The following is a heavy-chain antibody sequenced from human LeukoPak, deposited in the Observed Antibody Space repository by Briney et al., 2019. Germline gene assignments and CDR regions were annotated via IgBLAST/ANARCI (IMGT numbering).Heavy chain of an antibody. CDR2: ISYDGSNK. D-gene: IGHD5-24*01. V-gene: IGHV3-30*12. Sequence: GGSLRLSCAASGFTFSHHGMHWVRQAPGKGLEWVAVISYDGSNKYYADSVKGRFTISRDNAKNSLYLQMNSLRAGDTSVYYCARTIEMATISYFDYWGQGTLVTVSS. J-gene: IGHJ4*02. CDR3: ARTIEMATISYFDY. CDR1: GFTFSHHG.